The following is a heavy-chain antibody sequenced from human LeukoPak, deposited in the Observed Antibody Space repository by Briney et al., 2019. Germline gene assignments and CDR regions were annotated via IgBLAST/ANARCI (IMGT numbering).Heavy chain of an antibody. D-gene: IGHD5-24*01. J-gene: IGHJ4*02. CDR1: GFTFSYYN. CDR3: ARGRDGYFDY. V-gene: IGHV3-21*01. Sequence: GGSLRLSCAASGFTFSYYNMNWVRQAPGKGLEWVSSISSSYIYYADSVKGRFTISRDNAKNSLYLEMNSLRAEDTAVYYCARGRDGYFDYWGQGTLVTVSS. CDR2: ISSSYI.